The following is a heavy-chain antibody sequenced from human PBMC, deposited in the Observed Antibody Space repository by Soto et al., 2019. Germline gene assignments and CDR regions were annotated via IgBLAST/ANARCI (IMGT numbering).Heavy chain of an antibody. CDR1: GFTFSSYS. CDR2: ISSSSSTI. Sequence: EVQLVESGGGLVQPGGSLRLSCAASGFTFSSYSMNWVRQAPGKGLEWVSYISSSSSTIYYADSVKGRFTISRDNAKNSLYLQMNSLRAEDTAVYYCARDLHYGLFEYWGQGTLVNVSS. J-gene: IGHJ4*02. V-gene: IGHV3-48*01. CDR3: ARDLHYGLFEY. D-gene: IGHD4-17*01.